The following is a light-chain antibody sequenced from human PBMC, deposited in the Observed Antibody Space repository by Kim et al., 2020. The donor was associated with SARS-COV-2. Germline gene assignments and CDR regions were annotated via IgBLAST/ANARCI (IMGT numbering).Light chain of an antibody. CDR1: SLRSTY. CDR2: GKN. V-gene: IGLV3-19*01. Sequence: SSELTQDPAVSVALGQTVRITCQGDSLRSTYASWYQQRPGQAPVLVIYGKNNRPSGIPDRFSGSNSGNTASLTITGAQAEDEADYYCNSRDSSANHWV. CDR3: NSRDSSANHWV. J-gene: IGLJ3*02.